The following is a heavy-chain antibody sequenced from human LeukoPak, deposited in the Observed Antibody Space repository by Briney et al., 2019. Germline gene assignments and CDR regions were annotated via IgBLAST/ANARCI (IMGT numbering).Heavy chain of an antibody. V-gene: IGHV1-18*01. D-gene: IGHD5-24*01. CDR3: AREGGVMWDGYNYDFDY. J-gene: IGHJ4*02. CDR1: GYTFTSYG. Sequence: ASVKVSCKASGYTFTSYGISWLRQAPGQGLEWMGWISAYNGNTNYAQKLQGRVTMTTDTSTSTAYMELRSLRSDDTAVYYCAREGGVMWDGYNYDFDYWGQGTLVTVSS. CDR2: ISAYNGNT.